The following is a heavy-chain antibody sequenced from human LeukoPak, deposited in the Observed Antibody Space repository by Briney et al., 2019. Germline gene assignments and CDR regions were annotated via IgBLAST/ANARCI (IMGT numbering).Heavy chain of an antibody. J-gene: IGHJ4*02. CDR3: ARSMYGEGRRIIDFDY. Sequence: GGSLRLSCAASGFTFSDHYIDLVRQAPGKGLEWVARTRNKVNSYTTAYAASVTGRITVSRDDSSKSVYLQMNSLKIEDTAVYYCARSMYGEGRRIIDFDYWGQGSLLTVSS. CDR2: TRNKVNSYTT. V-gene: IGHV3-72*01. CDR1: GFTFSDHY. D-gene: IGHD4/OR15-4a*01.